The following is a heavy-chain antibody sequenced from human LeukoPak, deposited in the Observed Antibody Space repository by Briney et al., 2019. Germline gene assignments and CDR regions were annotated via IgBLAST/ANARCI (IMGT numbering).Heavy chain of an antibody. CDR1: GGSISSYY. CDR2: IYYSGST. Sequence: PSETLPLTCTVSGGSISSYYWSWIRQPPGKGLEWIGYIYYSGSTNYNPSLKSRVTISVDTSKNQFSLKLSSVTAADTAVYYCARGSELLWFGEFLNWFDPWGQGTLVTVSS. CDR3: ARGSELLWFGEFLNWFDP. D-gene: IGHD3-10*01. J-gene: IGHJ5*02. V-gene: IGHV4-59*01.